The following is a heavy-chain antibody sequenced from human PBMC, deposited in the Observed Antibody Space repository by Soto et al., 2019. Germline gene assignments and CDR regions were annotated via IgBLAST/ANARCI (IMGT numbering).Heavy chain of an antibody. CDR3: AAGVDTAMVYYYYGMDV. D-gene: IGHD5-18*01. CDR2: IVVGSGNT. V-gene: IGHV1-58*01. CDR1: GFTFTSSA. Sequence: SVKVSCKASGFTFTSSAVQWVRQARGQRLEWIGWIVVGSGNTNYAQKFQERVTITRDMSTSTAYMELSSLRSEDTAVYYCAAGVDTAMVYYYYGMDVWGQGTTVTVSS. J-gene: IGHJ6*02.